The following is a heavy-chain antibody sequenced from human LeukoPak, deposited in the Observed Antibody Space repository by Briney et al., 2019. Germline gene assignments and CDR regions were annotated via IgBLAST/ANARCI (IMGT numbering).Heavy chain of an antibody. CDR2: IYYSGST. D-gene: IGHD3-22*01. CDR1: GGSISSHY. J-gene: IGHJ5*02. V-gene: IGHV4-59*08. Sequence: SETLSLTCTVSGGSISSHYWSWIRQPPGKGLEWIGYIYYSGSTNYNPSLKSRVTISVDTSKNQFSLKLSSVTAADTAVYYCARLAYYYDSSGYINWFDPWGQGTLVTVSS. CDR3: ARLAYYYDSSGYINWFDP.